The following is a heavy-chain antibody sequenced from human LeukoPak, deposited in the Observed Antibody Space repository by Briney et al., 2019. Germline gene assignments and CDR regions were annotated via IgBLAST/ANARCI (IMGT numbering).Heavy chain of an antibody. Sequence: RIYTSGSTNYNPSLKSRVTISVDTSKNQFSLKLGSLTAADTAVYYCARDPYVVVTATTDDYWGQGTLVTVSS. J-gene: IGHJ4*02. CDR3: ARDPYVVVTATTDDY. V-gene: IGHV4-61*02. CDR2: IYTSGST. D-gene: IGHD2-21*02.